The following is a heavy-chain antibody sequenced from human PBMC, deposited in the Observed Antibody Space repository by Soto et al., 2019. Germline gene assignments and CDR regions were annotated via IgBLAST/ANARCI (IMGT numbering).Heavy chain of an antibody. CDR1: GFTISSSA. D-gene: IGHD1-26*01. Sequence: GGSLRLSCAASGFTISSSARSWVRQAPGKGLEWVSSVSANGQGIYYADSVSGRFTISRDNSKNTVFLHMDSLSAEDTAVYYCAKDRHYPRDYFHYWGQGTQVTVSS. V-gene: IGHV3-23*01. CDR3: AKDRHYPRDYFHY. J-gene: IGHJ4*02. CDR2: VSANGQGI.